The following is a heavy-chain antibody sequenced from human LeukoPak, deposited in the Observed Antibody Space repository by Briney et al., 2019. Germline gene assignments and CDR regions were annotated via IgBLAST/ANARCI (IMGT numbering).Heavy chain of an antibody. J-gene: IGHJ4*02. Sequence: PGRSLRLSCAASGFTFSSYAMHWVRQAPGKGLEWVAVISYDGSNKYYADSVKGRFTISRDNSKNTLYLQMNSLRAEDTAVHYCAREGEQQLVPFFDYWGQGTLVTVSS. CDR3: AREGEQQLVPFFDY. CDR2: ISYDGSNK. CDR1: GFTFSSYA. V-gene: IGHV3-30-3*01. D-gene: IGHD6-13*01.